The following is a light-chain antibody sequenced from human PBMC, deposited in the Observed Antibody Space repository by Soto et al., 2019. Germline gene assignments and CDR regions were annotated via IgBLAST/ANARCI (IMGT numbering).Light chain of an antibody. CDR3: QHYKTYSRT. CDR1: QNIDTW. CDR2: NAS. V-gene: IGKV1-5*03. J-gene: IGKJ1*01. Sequence: DIQMTQSPSTLSASVGDRVTITCRASQNIDTWLAWYQQKPGKPPTLLMYNASILESGVPSRFSGSGSETEFTLTISSLQPDDFATYYCQHYKTYSRTFGQGTKVDI.